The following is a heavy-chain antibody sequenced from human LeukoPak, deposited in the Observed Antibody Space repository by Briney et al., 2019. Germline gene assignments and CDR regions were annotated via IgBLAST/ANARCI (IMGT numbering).Heavy chain of an antibody. CDR1: GFTFSTYW. Sequence: GGSLRLSCAASGFTFSTYWMHWVRQAPGKGLVWVSRINGDGDSRNYADSVKGRFTISRDNAKNTLYLQMSSLRVEDTAVYYCASSSSHRTAAGGDYWGQGTLVTVST. CDR3: ASSSSHRTAAGGDY. CDR2: INGDGDSR. D-gene: IGHD6-13*01. J-gene: IGHJ4*02. V-gene: IGHV3-74*01.